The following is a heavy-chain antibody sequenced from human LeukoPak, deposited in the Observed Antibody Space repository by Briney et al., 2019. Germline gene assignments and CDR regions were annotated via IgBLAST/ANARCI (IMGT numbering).Heavy chain of an antibody. V-gene: IGHV3-73*01. CDR1: GFTFSGSA. D-gene: IGHD2-15*01. Sequence: GGSLRLSCAASGFTFSGSAMHWVRQASWKGLEWVGRIRSIANSYATAYAASVKGRFTISRDDSKNTAYLQMNSLKTEDTAVYYCTRRILGYCSGGSCSTNNWFDPWGQGTLVTVSS. CDR2: IRSIANSYAT. CDR3: TRRILGYCSGGSCSTNNWFDP. J-gene: IGHJ5*02.